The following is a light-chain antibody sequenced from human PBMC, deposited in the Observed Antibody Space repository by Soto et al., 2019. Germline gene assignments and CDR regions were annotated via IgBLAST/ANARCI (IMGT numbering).Light chain of an antibody. Sequence: PVEIASLSCEVSQSINTNLAWYQQSPGRAPRLLIYDASNRATGTPARFSGSGSGTDFTLTISSLEPEDFAVYYCQQRSNGLTFGGGTKVDIK. V-gene: IGKV3-11*01. J-gene: IGKJ4*01. CDR2: DAS. CDR3: QQRSNGLT. CDR1: QSINTN.